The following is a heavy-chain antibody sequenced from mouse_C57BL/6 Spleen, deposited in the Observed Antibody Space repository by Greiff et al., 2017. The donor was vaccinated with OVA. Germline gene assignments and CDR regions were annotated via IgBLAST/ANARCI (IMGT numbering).Heavy chain of an antibody. J-gene: IGHJ1*03. Sequence: VQLQQPGAELVKPGASVKMSCKASGYTFTSYWITWVKQRPGQGLEWIGDIYPGSGSTNYNEKFKSKATLTVDTSSSTAYMQLSSLTSEDSAVYYCARSDYCSRGGGYFDVWGTGTTVTVSS. V-gene: IGHV1-55*01. CDR3: ARSDYCSRGGGYFDV. CDR2: IYPGSGST. D-gene: IGHD1-1*01. CDR1: GYTFTSYW.